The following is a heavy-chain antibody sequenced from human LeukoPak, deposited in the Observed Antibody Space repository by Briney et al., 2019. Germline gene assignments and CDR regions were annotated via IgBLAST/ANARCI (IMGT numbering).Heavy chain of an antibody. Sequence: GGSLRLSCSVSGXTFTTYAMHWVRQAPGKALEYVSAITSDGITTYYADSVKGRFTISRDNSKNTLYLQMSSLRPEDTAVYYCVRDLTGAGSNWGQGTLVTVSS. CDR1: GXTFTTYA. J-gene: IGHJ4*02. CDR3: VRDLTGAGSN. D-gene: IGHD3-9*01. CDR2: ITSDGITT. V-gene: IGHV3-64D*09.